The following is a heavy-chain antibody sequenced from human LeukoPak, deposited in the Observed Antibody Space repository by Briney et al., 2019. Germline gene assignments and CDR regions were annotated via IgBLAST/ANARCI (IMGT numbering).Heavy chain of an antibody. CDR2: INPSGGST. CDR1: GYTFTSYY. Sequence: ASVKVSCKASGYTFTSYYMHWVRQAPGQGLEWMGIINPSGGSTSYAQKFQSRVTMTRDMSTSTVYMELSSLRSEDTAVYYCARVVHRYGDYTTGHDAFDIWGQGTMVTVSS. V-gene: IGHV1-46*01. D-gene: IGHD4-17*01. J-gene: IGHJ3*02. CDR3: ARVVHRYGDYTTGHDAFDI.